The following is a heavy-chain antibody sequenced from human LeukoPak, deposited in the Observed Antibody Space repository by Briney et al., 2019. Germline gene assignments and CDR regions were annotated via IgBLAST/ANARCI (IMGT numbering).Heavy chain of an antibody. CDR3: ASALDTDCSSTSCADY. J-gene: IGHJ4*02. CDR2: ISYDGSNK. D-gene: IGHD2-2*01. CDR1: GFTFSSYA. V-gene: IGHV3-30-3*01. Sequence: GGSLRLSCAASGFTFSSYAMHWVRQAPGKGLEWVAVISYDGSNKYYADSVKGRFTISRDNSKNTLYLQMNSLRAEDTAAYYCASALDTDCSSTSCADYWGQGTLVTVSS.